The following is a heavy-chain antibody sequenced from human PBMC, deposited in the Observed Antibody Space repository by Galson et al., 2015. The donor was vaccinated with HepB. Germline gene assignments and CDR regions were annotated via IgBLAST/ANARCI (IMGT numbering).Heavy chain of an antibody. D-gene: IGHD3-10*01. J-gene: IGHJ6*02. V-gene: IGHV1-69*04. CDR3: ARDLSPMVRGVITFYGMDV. Sequence: SVKVSCKASGGTFSSYAISWVRQAPGQGLEWMGRIIPILGIANYAQKFQGRVTITADKSTSTAYMELSSLRSEDTAVYYCARDLSPMVRGVITFYGMDVWGQGTTVTVSS. CDR1: GGTFSSYA. CDR2: IIPILGIA.